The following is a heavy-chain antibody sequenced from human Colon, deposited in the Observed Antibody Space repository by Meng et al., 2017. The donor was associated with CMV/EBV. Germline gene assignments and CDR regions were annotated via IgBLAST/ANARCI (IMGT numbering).Heavy chain of an antibody. Sequence: GALRLSCAASGFTFSSYSMNWVRQAPGKGLEWVSSISSSSSYIYYADSVKGRFTISRDNAKNSLYLQMSSLRAEDTAVYYCARHYYHSWNDYCFDIWGQGTLVTVSS. J-gene: IGHJ4*02. CDR3: ARHYYHSWNDYCFDI. V-gene: IGHV3-21*01. CDR2: ISSSSSYI. D-gene: IGHD1-1*01. CDR1: GFTFSSYS.